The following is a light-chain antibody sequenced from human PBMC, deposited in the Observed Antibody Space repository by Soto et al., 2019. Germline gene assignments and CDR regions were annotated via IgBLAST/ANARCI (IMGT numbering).Light chain of an antibody. Sequence: DSLMTACPDTLIVSLPERVTITVKASESLVYSQNNKNYLAWCQQRPGQAPRLLIYGASTRAAGIPDRFSGSGSGTHFTFTISRLQTEDIAVYFCQQYTGPPITFGQGTRLEIK. V-gene: IGKV4-1*01. CDR3: QQYTGPPIT. J-gene: IGKJ5*01. CDR1: ESLVYSQNNKNY. CDR2: GAS.